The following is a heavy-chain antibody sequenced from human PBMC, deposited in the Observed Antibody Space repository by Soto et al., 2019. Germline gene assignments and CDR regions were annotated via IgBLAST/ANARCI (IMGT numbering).Heavy chain of an antibody. CDR1: GYSFASHW. J-gene: IGHJ4*02. CDR3: ARYSGSYWHYLDF. CDR2: IYPGDSDT. D-gene: IGHD1-26*01. V-gene: IGHV5-51*01. Sequence: GESLKISCKGSGYSFASHWVAWVRQMREKGLEWIGTIYPGDSDTKYSSAFRGHVTISADTSVSTAYLQWRSLEATDSAIYYCARYSGSYWHYLDFWGQGTLVTVSS.